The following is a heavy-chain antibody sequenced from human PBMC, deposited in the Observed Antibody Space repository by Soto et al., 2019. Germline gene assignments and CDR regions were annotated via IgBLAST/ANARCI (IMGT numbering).Heavy chain of an antibody. CDR1: GDSISSGDYY. J-gene: IGHJ6*02. V-gene: IGHV4-61*08. Sequence: PSETLSLTCTVSGDSISSGDYYWSWIRQPPGKGLEWIGFIHYSGSTNYNPSLQSRLTMSVDTSKSQFSLNLRSVTAADTAVYFCARLSPLILAGSAYYHSMDVWGQGAPVTVSS. CDR3: ARLSPLILAGSAYYHSMDV. D-gene: IGHD3-10*01. CDR2: IHYSGST.